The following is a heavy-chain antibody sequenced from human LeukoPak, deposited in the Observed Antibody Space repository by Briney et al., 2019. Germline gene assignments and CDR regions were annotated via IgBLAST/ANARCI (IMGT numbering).Heavy chain of an antibody. CDR3: ARDLDIRVATMKRDRQKRLAGSAFDI. Sequence: PSETLSLTCTVSGYSISSGYYWGWIRQPPGKVLEWIGYIYYSGSTNYNPSLKSRVTISVDTSKNQFSLKLSSVTAADTAVYYCARDLDIRVATMKRDRQKRLAGSAFDIWGQGTMVTVSS. CDR2: IYYSGST. CDR1: GYSISSGYY. V-gene: IGHV4-59*01. D-gene: IGHD5-12*01. J-gene: IGHJ3*02.